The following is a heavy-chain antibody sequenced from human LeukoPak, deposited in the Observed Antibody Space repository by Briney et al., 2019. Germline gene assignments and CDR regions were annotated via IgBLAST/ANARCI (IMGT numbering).Heavy chain of an antibody. CDR3: AKDRVLYMDV. Sequence: PGGSLRLSCAASGFTLSNYGMHWVRQAPGKGLEGVAFTRYDGSKKYHGDSVKGRFTISRDNSKNTLYLQMNSLRAEDTAVYYCAKDRVLYMDVWGKGTTVTVSS. J-gene: IGHJ6*03. D-gene: IGHD3-10*01. CDR2: TRYDGSKK. CDR1: GFTLSNYG. V-gene: IGHV3-30*02.